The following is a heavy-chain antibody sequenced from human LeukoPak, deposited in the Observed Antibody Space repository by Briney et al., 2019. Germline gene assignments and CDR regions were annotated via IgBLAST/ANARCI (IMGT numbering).Heavy chain of an antibody. Sequence: PSETLSPTCTVSGGSISSYYWSWIRQPPGKGLEWIGYIYYSGSTIYNPSLKSRVTISVDTSKNQFSLKLSSVTAADTAVYYCARKTGDSDAFDIWGQGTMVTVSS. CDR3: ARKTGDSDAFDI. CDR1: GGSISSYY. CDR2: IYYSGST. V-gene: IGHV4-59*01. J-gene: IGHJ3*02. D-gene: IGHD7-27*01.